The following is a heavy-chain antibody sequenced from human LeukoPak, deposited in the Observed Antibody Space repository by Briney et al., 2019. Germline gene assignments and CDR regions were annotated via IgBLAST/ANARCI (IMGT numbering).Heavy chain of an antibody. CDR1: GFTFSTYN. CDR3: ARALRGYSGYDPFY. J-gene: IGHJ4*02. Sequence: GGSLRLSCAASGFTFSTYNMNWVRQAPGKGLEWVSSISSSSSYIYYADSVKGRFTISRDNAKNSLYLQMNSLRAEDTAVYYCARALRGYSGYDPFYWGQGTLVTVSS. D-gene: IGHD5-12*01. V-gene: IGHV3-21*01. CDR2: ISSSSSYI.